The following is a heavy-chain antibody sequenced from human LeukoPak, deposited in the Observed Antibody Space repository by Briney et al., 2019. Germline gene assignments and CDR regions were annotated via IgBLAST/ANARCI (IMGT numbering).Heavy chain of an antibody. D-gene: IGHD3-3*01. CDR1: GFTFSSYW. J-gene: IGHJ6*02. CDR2: INSYGSNT. CDR3: ASSPVGLWSGDHYGMDI. V-gene: IGHV3-74*01. Sequence: PEGSLRFSCAASGFTFSSYWMHWVRQAPGKGLAWVSHINSYGSNTTYADSVKGRFTISRDNAKNTLYLQMNSLSVEDTALYYCASSPVGLWSGDHYGMDIWGQGTTVTVSS.